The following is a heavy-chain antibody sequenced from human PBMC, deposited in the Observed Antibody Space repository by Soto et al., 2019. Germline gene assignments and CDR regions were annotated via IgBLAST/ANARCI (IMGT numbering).Heavy chain of an antibody. CDR1: GGTFSSYA. CDR2: ILPIFGTA. D-gene: IGHD5-12*01. V-gene: IGHV1-69*01. J-gene: IGHJ2*01. Sequence: QVQLVQSGAEVKKPGSSVKVSCKASGGTFSSYAISWVRQAPGQGLEWMGGILPIFGTANYAQKFQGRVTITANESTSTAYMELSSLRAEDTAVYYCARSMIMVATIPGYFDLWGRGTLVTVSS. CDR3: ARSMIMVATIPGYFDL.